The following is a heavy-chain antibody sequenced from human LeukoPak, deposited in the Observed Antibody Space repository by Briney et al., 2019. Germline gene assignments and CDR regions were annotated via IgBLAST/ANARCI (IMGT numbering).Heavy chain of an antibody. V-gene: IGHV4-59*12. D-gene: IGHD3-22*01. CDR2: IYNSGST. CDR1: GGSISGYY. CDR3: ARRFYYDSTENWFDP. Sequence: SETLSLTCTVSGGSISGYYWSWIRQPPGKGLEYIGYIYNSGSTNCNPSLKSRVTISVDTSKNQFSLRLSSVTAADTAVYYCARRFYYDSTENWFDPWGQGTLVTVSS. J-gene: IGHJ5*02.